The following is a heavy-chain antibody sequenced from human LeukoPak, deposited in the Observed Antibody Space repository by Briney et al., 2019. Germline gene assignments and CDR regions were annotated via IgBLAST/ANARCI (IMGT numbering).Heavy chain of an antibody. V-gene: IGHV4-38-2*01. CDR3: ARAGGYYYGSGSYVGPPFDY. CDR2: IYHSGST. CDR1: GYSLSSGYY. J-gene: IGHJ4*02. D-gene: IGHD3-10*01. Sequence: SETLSLTCAVSGYSLSSGYYWGWIRQPPGKGLEWIGSIYHSGSTYYNPSLKSRVTISVDTSKNQFSLKLSSVTAADTAVYYCARAGGYYYGSGSYVGPPFDYWGQGTLVTVSS.